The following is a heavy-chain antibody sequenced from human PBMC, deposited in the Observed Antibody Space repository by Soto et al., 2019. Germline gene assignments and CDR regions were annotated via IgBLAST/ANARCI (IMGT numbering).Heavy chain of an antibody. CDR1: GGSFSGYY. V-gene: IGHV4-34*01. CDR2: INHSGST. D-gene: IGHD6-19*01. Sequence: QVQLQQWGAGLLKPSETLSLTCAVYGGSFSGYYWSWIRQPPGKGLEWIGEINHSGSTNYNPSLKSRVTISVDTPQTQFSLKLSSVTAADTAVYYCARGRKQLPFDYWGQGTLVTVSS. CDR3: ARGRKQLPFDY. J-gene: IGHJ4*02.